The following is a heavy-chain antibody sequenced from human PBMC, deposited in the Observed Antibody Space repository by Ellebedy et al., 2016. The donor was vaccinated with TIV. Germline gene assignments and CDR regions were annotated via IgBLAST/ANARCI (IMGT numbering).Heavy chain of an antibody. CDR2: IYYRGST. CDR3: ARGPTVTSGLRSGYYYGMDV. D-gene: IGHD4-17*01. CDR1: GGSISSSSYY. V-gene: IGHV4-39*01. J-gene: IGHJ6*02. Sequence: MPSETLSLTCTVSGGSISSSSYYRGWIRQPPGKGLEWIGSIYYRGSTYYNPSLKSRVTISVDTSKNQFSLKLSSVTAADTAVYYCARGPTVTSGLRSGYYYGMDVWGQGTTVTVSS.